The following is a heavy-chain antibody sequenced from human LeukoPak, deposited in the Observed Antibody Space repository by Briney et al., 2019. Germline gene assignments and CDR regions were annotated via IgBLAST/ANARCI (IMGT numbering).Heavy chain of an antibody. CDR1: GYTFTSYD. V-gene: IGHV1-8*03. CDR2: MNPNSGNT. CDR3: ARGRLWDIVVVPAAQDAFDI. J-gene: IGHJ3*02. D-gene: IGHD2-2*01. Sequence: SVKVSCKASGYTFTSYDINWVRQATGQGLEWMGWMNPNSGNTGYAQKFQGRVTITRNTSISTAYMELSSLRSEDTAVCYCARGRLWDIVVVPAAQDAFDIWGQGTMATVSS.